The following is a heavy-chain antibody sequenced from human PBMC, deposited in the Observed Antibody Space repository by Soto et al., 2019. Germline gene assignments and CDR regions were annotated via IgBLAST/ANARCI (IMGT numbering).Heavy chain of an antibody. CDR2: IYSGGST. CDR3: ARDYDDHDAFDI. Sequence: GGSLRLSCAASGFTVSSNYMSWVRQAPGKGLEWVSVIYSGGSTYYADSVKGRFTISRDNSKNTLYLQMNSLRAEDTAVYYCARDYDDHDAFDIWGQGTMVTVSS. V-gene: IGHV3-66*01. D-gene: IGHD3-22*01. CDR1: GFTVSSNY. J-gene: IGHJ3*02.